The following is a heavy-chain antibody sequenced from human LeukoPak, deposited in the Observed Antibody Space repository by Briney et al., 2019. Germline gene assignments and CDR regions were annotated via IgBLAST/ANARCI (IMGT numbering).Heavy chain of an antibody. Sequence: SETLSLTCTVSGGSISSYYWSWIRQPPGKGLEWIGYVYYSGSTNYDPSLKSRVTISVDTSKNQFSLKLSSVTAADTAVYYCARLTDYYYYMDVWGKGTTVTVSS. J-gene: IGHJ6*03. CDR3: ARLTDYYYYMDV. CDR1: GGSISSYY. V-gene: IGHV4-59*01. D-gene: IGHD4/OR15-4a*01. CDR2: VYYSGST.